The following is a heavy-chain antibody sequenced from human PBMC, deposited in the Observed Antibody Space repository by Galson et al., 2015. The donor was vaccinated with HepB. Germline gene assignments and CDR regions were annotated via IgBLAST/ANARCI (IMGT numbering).Heavy chain of an antibody. Sequence: SLRLSCAASGFSFNYFPMHWVRQAPGEGLEWVALIAYEGNNKYYADSVKGRFTISRDNSKRTLYLQMNSLRVEDTAVYYCARSHVVVPAARFDYWGQGTLVTVSS. D-gene: IGHD2-15*01. J-gene: IGHJ4*02. CDR1: GFSFNYFP. CDR2: IAYEGNNK. CDR3: ARSHVVVPAARFDY. V-gene: IGHV3-30*04.